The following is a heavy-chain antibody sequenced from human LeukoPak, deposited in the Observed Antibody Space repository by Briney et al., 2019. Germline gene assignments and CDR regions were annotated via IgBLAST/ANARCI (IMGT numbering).Heavy chain of an antibody. CDR2: IYSGGST. V-gene: IGHV3-66*01. D-gene: IGHD2-2*01. CDR3: ASRCSSTSCYFNYYYYGMDV. J-gene: IGHJ6*02. CDR1: GFTVSSNY. Sequence: GGSLRLSCAASGFTVSSNYMSWVRQAPGKGLEWVSVIYSGGSTYYADSVKGRFTISRDNSKNTLYLQMNSLRAEDTAVYYCASRCSSTSCYFNYYYYGMDVWGQGTTVTVSS.